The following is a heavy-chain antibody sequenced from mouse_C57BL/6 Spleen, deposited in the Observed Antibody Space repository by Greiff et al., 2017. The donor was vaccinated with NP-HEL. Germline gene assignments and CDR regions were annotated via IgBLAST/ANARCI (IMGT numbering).Heavy chain of an antibody. Sequence: EVQLVESGTVLARPGASVKMSCKTSGYTFTSYWMHWVKQRPGQGLEWIGAIYPGNSDTSYNQKFKGKAKLTAVTSASTAYMELSSLTNEDSAVYYGTRLRYYGSSYWFAYWGQGTLVTVSA. D-gene: IGHD1-1*01. CDR2: IYPGNSDT. CDR1: GYTFTSYW. V-gene: IGHV1-5*01. CDR3: TRLRYYGSSYWFAY. J-gene: IGHJ3*01.